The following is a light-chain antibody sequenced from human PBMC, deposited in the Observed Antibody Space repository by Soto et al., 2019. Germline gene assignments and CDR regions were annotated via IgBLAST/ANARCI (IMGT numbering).Light chain of an antibody. V-gene: IGKV1-27*01. CDR1: QGISNY. J-gene: IGKJ3*01. CDR3: QKYNSART. Sequence: DIPMTQSPSSLSASVGDRVTITCRASQGISNYLAWYQQKPGKVPKLLIYAASTLQSGVPSRFSGSGSGTDFTLTISSLQPEDVATYYCQKYNSARTFGPGTKVDIK. CDR2: AAS.